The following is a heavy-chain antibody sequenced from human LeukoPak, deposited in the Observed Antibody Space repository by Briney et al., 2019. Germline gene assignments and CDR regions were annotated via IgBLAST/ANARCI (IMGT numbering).Heavy chain of an antibody. J-gene: IGHJ4*02. CDR2: IIGSGGST. V-gene: IGHV3-23*01. CDR3: AKGRMASLITMIVVVITYFDY. Sequence: GGSLRRSCAASGFTFSSYAMSWVRQAPGKGLEWGSAIIGSGGSTYYADSVKGRFTISRDNSKNTLYLQMNSLRAEDTAVYYCAKGRMASLITMIVVVITYFDYWGQGTLVTVSS. CDR1: GFTFSSYA. D-gene: IGHD3-22*01.